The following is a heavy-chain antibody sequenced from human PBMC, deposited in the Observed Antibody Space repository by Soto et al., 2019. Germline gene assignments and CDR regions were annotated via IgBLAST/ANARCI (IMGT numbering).Heavy chain of an antibody. J-gene: IGHJ5*02. Sequence: QVPLVQSGAEVKKPGASVKVSCKVSGYTLTELSMHWVRQAPGKGLEWMGGFDPEDGETIYAQKFQGRVTMTEDTSTDTAYMELSSLRSEDTAVYYCATAGYSSSWPPRNWFDPWGQGTLVTVSS. D-gene: IGHD6-13*01. CDR2: FDPEDGET. CDR3: ATAGYSSSWPPRNWFDP. V-gene: IGHV1-24*01. CDR1: GYTLTELS.